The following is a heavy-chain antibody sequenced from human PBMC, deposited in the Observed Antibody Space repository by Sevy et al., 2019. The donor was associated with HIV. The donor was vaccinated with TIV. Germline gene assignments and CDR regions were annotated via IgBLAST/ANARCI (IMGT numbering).Heavy chain of an antibody. CDR1: GGYSSSYY. D-gene: IGHD3-22*01. CDR2: IYNNGNT. J-gene: IGHJ4*02. Sequence: SETLSLICTVSGGYSSSYYWSWIRQPPGKGLEWVGYIYNNGNTKYNPSLKSLVTISVDTSKNQFALKLTSVTAADTAVYYCARVSYYYDSGGRPLYSFDYWGQGTLVTVSS. V-gene: IGHV4-59*13. CDR3: ARVSYYYDSGGRPLYSFDY.